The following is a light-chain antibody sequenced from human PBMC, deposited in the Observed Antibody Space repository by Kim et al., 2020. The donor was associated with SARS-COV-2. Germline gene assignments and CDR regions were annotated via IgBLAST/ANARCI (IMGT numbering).Light chain of an antibody. Sequence: GQSIAISCTGTSSAIGAYNYVAWYQQHPGKVPKLMIYDVTKRPSGVSDRFSGSKSANTASLTISGLQAEDEADYYCTSYTTSTTWVFGGGTKLTVL. CDR3: TSYTTSTTWV. CDR2: DVT. CDR1: SSAIGAYNY. J-gene: IGLJ3*02. V-gene: IGLV2-14*04.